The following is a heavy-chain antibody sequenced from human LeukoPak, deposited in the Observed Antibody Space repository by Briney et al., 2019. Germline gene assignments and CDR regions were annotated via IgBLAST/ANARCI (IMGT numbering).Heavy chain of an antibody. CDR2: ISGSGGST. V-gene: IGHV3-23*01. CDR1: GFTFSSYA. CDR3: AKTTYYDSSGYYVRYFDL. Sequence: GGSLRLSCAASGFTFSSYAMSWVRQAPGKGLEGVSAISGSGGSTYYADSVKGRFTISRDNSKNTLYLQMNSLRAEDTAVYYCAKTTYYDSSGYYVRYFDLWGRGTLVTVSS. J-gene: IGHJ2*01. D-gene: IGHD3-22*01.